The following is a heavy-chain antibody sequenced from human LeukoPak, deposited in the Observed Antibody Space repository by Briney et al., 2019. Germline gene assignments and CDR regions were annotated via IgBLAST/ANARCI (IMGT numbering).Heavy chain of an antibody. CDR3: GRGGSSWLYFFEY. D-gene: IGHD6-13*01. V-gene: IGHV3-23*01. Sequence: PGGSLRLSCAASGFTFSTYAMSWVRQAPGKGLEWVSSISGGGGNTYFPDSVKGRFTISRDNSKNTLYLQMNSLRAEDTALYYCGRGGSSWLYFFEYWGQGTPVTVSS. CDR1: GFTFSTYA. CDR2: ISGGGGNT. J-gene: IGHJ4*02.